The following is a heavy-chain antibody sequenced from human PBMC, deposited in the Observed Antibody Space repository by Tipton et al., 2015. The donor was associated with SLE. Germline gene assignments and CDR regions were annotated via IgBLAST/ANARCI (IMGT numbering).Heavy chain of an antibody. J-gene: IGHJ4*02. CDR3: ASVAAFGRYFDY. CDR1: GVSISSYY. Sequence: TLSLTCTVSGVSISSYYWSWIRQPPGKGLEWIGFIYYSGSTNYNPSLKSRVTISVDTSKNHFSLKLSSVTAADTAVYYCASVAAFGRYFDYWGQGTLVTVSS. V-gene: IGHV4-59*01. D-gene: IGHD6-6*01. CDR2: IYYSGST.